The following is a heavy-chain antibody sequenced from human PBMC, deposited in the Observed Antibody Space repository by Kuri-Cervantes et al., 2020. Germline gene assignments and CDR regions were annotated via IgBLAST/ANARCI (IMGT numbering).Heavy chain of an antibody. J-gene: IGHJ4*02. CDR3: ARGGGYDFWSGYYN. Sequence: ASVKVSCKASGYTFTGYYMHWVRQAPGQGLEWMGWINPNSGGTNYAQKFQGRVTMTRDTSISTAYMELRSLRSDDTAVYYCARGGGYDFWSGYYNWGQGTLVTVSS. D-gene: IGHD3-3*01. V-gene: IGHV1-2*02. CDR2: INPNSGGT. CDR1: GYTFTGYY.